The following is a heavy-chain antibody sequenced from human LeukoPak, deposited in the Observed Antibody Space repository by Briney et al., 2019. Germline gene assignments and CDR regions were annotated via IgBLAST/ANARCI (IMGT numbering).Heavy chain of an antibody. CDR2: INRDGSST. CDR1: GFTFSNYC. D-gene: IGHD1-14*01. Sequence: QPGGSLRLSCAASGFTFSNYCMHWVRQAPGKGLVWVSRINRDGSSTTYADSVKGRFTISRDNAKKTVYLQMNSLRVEDTAVYYCARGPSNSFGSEIDYWGQGTLVTVSS. J-gene: IGHJ4*02. V-gene: IGHV3-74*03. CDR3: ARGPSNSFGSEIDY.